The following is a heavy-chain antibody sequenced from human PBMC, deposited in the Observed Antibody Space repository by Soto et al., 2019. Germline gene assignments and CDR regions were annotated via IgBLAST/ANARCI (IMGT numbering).Heavy chain of an antibody. J-gene: IGHJ6*03. V-gene: IGHV3-21*01. CDR1: GFTFSSYS. D-gene: IGHD3-10*01. CDR2: ISSSSSYI. Sequence: EVQLVESGGGLVKPGGSLRLSCAASGFTFSSYSMNWVRQAPGKGLEWVSSISSSSSYIYYADSVKGRFTISRDNAKNSLYLQMNSLRAEDTAVYYCARDFGNYYYMDVWGKGTTVTVSS. CDR3: ARDFGNYYYMDV.